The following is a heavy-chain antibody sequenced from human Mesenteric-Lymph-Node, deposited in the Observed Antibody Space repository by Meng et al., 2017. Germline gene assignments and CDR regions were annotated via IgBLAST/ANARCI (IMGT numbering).Heavy chain of an antibody. CDR1: GYSFTGYY. CDR2: INPNSGGT. V-gene: IGHV1-2*06. CDR3: ARGAELDY. Sequence: QVQVVQSGAEVKKPGASLKVSCKASGYSFTGYYMHWVRQAPGQGLEWMGRINPNSGGTNYAQKFQGRVTMTRDTSINTAYMELSSLRSEDTAVYYCARGAELDYWGQGTLVTVSS. J-gene: IGHJ4*02. D-gene: IGHD1-26*01.